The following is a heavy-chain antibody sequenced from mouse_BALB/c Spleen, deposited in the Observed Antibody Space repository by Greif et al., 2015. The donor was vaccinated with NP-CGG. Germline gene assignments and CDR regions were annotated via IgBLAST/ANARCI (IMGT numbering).Heavy chain of an antibody. D-gene: IGHD2-4*01. Sequence: QVQLQQSGAELAKPGASVKMSCKASGYTFTSYWMHWVKQRPGQGLEWIGYINPSTGYTEYNQKFKDKATLTADKPSSTAYMQLSSLTSEDSAVYYCARRSTMITTCMDYWGQGTSATVSS. CDR3: ARRSTMITTCMDY. V-gene: IGHV1-7*01. CDR2: INPSTGYT. CDR1: GYTFTSYW. J-gene: IGHJ4*01.